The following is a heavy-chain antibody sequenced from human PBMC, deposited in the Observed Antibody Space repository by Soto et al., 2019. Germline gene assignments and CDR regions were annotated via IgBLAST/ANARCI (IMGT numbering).Heavy chain of an antibody. CDR3: ARSLPPGWELRGGYFKS. J-gene: IGHJ4*02. CDR2: IYSVGST. V-gene: IGHV3-53*01. D-gene: IGHD1-26*01. CDR1: GVSVSNNY. Sequence: GESLRLSCSASGVSVSNNYMGWGRLAPGKGLEWVSFIYSVGSTYYRDSEKGRFTISRDTSKNIVHLQMNGLSDEDTAVYYCARSLPPGWELRGGYFKSWRQRAQVSVSS.